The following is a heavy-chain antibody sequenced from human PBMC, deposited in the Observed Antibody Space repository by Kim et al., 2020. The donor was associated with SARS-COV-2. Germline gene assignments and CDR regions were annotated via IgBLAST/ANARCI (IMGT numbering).Heavy chain of an antibody. CDR2: ISFDGSNK. CDR3: AKLLYYDSSGFSY. CDR1: GFAFSSYA. V-gene: IGHV3-30*18. Sequence: GGSLRLSCAASGFAFSSYAMHWVRQAPGKGLEWMALISFDGSNKEYVDSVKGRFTISRDNSNNTLFLQLNSLRAEDTAVYYCAKLLYYDSSGFSYWGQGALVTVSS. D-gene: IGHD3-22*01. J-gene: IGHJ4*02.